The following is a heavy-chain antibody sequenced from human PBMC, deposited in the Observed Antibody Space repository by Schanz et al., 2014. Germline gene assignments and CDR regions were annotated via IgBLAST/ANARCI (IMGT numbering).Heavy chain of an antibody. Sequence: VHLVESGGGLVKPGESLRLSCAASGFIFSAYTMNWVRQAPGKGLEWVSSISSGGRNISYADSLKGRFTTSRDNGKKSMYLQMNSLRAEDTAVYYCARLDSSSWYPRYWGQGTLVTVSS. CDR1: GFIFSAYT. J-gene: IGHJ4*02. V-gene: IGHV3-21*04. CDR3: ARLDSSSWYPRY. CDR2: ISSGGRNI. D-gene: IGHD6-13*01.